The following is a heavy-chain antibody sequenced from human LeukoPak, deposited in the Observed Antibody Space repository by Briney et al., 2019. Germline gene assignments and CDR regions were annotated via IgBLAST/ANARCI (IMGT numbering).Heavy chain of an antibody. CDR2: IYYSGST. CDR3: AREDLRRGQKIDY. J-gene: IGHJ4*02. CDR1: GGSISSSSYY. Sequence: SETLSLTCTVSGGSISSSSYYLGWIRQPPGKGLEWIGSIYYSGSTYYNPSLKSRVTISVDTSKNQFSLKLSSVTAADTAVYYCAREDLRRGQKIDYWGQGTLVTVSS. D-gene: IGHD3-10*01. V-gene: IGHV4-39*02.